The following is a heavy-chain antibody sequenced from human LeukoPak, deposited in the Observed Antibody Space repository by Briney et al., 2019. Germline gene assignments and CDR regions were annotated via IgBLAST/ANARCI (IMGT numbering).Heavy chain of an antibody. J-gene: IGHJ3*02. D-gene: IGHD2-2*01. CDR1: GYTFIGYY. CDR3: ARADCSSTSCLNAFDI. CDR2: INPNSGGT. V-gene: IGHV1-2*06. Sequence: ASVKVSCKASGYTFIGYYMHWVRQAPGQGLEWVGRINPNSGGTNCAQKFQGRVTITSDTSISTAYMELSRLRSDDTAVYYCARADCSSTSCLNAFDIWGQGTMVTVSS.